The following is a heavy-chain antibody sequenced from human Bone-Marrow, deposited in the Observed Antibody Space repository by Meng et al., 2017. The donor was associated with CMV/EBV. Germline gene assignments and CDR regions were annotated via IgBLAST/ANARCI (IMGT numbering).Heavy chain of an antibody. Sequence: GESLKISCAASGFTFSSYGMHWVRQAPGKGLEWVAFIRYDGSNKYYADSVKGRFTISRDNSKNTLYLQMNSLRAEDTAVYYCAKDDITYDFWSGALPDYWDQGTLVTVSS. CDR2: IRYDGSNK. D-gene: IGHD3-3*01. CDR3: AKDDITYDFWSGALPDY. V-gene: IGHV3-30*02. CDR1: GFTFSSYG. J-gene: IGHJ4*02.